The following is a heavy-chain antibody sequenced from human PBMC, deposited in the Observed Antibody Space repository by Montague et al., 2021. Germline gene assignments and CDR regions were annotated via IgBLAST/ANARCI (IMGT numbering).Heavy chain of an antibody. CDR2: IYDSGTT. V-gene: IGHV4-59*08. J-gene: IGHJ4*02. CDR1: GGSISEFY. D-gene: IGHD7-27*01. CDR3: ARRLGIRAPFDY. Sequence: SQTPSLTCTVTGGSISEFYWSWIRQSPEKGLEWIGYIYDSGTTNYNPSLKSRVTISADTSMNQFSLNLRSVTAADTAVYFCARRLGIRAPFDYWGQGTLVTVSS.